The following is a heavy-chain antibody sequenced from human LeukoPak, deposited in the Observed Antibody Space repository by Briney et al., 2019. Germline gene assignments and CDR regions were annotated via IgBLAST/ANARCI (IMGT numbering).Heavy chain of an antibody. D-gene: IGHD6-19*01. Sequence: GGSLRLSCAASGFTFSSYAMSWVRQAPGKGLEWVSAISGSGGSTYYADSVKGRFTISRDNSKNTLYLHMNSLRAEDTAVYYCAKVRTVAVANRDAFDIWGQGTMVTVSS. CDR2: ISGSGGST. CDR1: GFTFSSYA. V-gene: IGHV3-23*01. CDR3: AKVRTVAVANRDAFDI. J-gene: IGHJ3*02.